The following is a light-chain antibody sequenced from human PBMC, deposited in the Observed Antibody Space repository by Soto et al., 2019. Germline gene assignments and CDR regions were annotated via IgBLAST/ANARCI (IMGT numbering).Light chain of an antibody. CDR1: SSDVGGYNY. V-gene: IGLV2-14*01. CDR3: SSYISSNTLV. J-gene: IGLJ1*01. Sequence: QSALTQPASVSGSPGQSITISCTGTSSDVGGYNYVSWYQQHPGKAPKLMIYEVSNRPSGVSKRFSGSKSGNTASLTISGRQAEDEADYHCSSYISSNTLVFGTGTKVTVL. CDR2: EVS.